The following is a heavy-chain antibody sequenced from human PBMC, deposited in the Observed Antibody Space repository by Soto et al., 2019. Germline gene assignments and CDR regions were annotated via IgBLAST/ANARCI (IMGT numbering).Heavy chain of an antibody. D-gene: IGHD2-15*01. CDR3: ARGITCRGGYCYGGGDY. CDR2: ISSDNNYI. V-gene: IGHV3-21*02. Sequence: EVQLVESGGGLVKPGGSLRLSCAASGFTFSDYSMNWMRQAPGKGLEWVASISSDNNYIYYRDSVEGRFTISRDNAKNSLALQLTSLGADDTVGYYFARGITCRGGYCYGGGDYWGQGTLVTVSS. J-gene: IGHJ4*02. CDR1: GFTFSDYS.